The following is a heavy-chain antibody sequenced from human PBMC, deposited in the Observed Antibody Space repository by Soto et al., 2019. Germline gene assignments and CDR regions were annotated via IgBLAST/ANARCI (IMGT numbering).Heavy chain of an antibody. J-gene: IGHJ4*02. Sequence: SETRSLTCTVSGASVNSGGYYWSWFRQLPGKVLEWIGYIYFSGSTYYNPSLESRLSILQDTSQNQFSLRLSSVSAADTALYYCASGDAWGVLLAYWGQGVLVTVSS. V-gene: IGHV4-31*03. CDR3: ASGDAWGVLLAY. CDR1: GASVNSGGYY. D-gene: IGHD2-21*02. CDR2: IYFSGST.